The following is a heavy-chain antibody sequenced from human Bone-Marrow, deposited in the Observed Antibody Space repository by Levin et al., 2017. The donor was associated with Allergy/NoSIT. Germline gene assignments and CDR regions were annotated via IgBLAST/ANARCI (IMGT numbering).Heavy chain of an antibody. V-gene: IGHV3-23*01. CDR3: AKTAGGSYTPLDF. CDR1: GFTFSKFA. Sequence: GESLKISCAASGFTFSKFAVTWVRQAPGKGLEWVSTIFGSGGSTYYADSAKGRFTISRDSSKNTLFLQMKSLRAEDTAIYYCAKTAGGSYTPLDFWGQGTLVTVSS. D-gene: IGHD1-26*01. CDR2: IFGSGGST. J-gene: IGHJ4*02.